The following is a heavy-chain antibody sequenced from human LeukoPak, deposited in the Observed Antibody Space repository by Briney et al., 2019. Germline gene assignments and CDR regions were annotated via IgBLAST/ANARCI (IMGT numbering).Heavy chain of an antibody. CDR1: GGSISNYY. D-gene: IGHD3-22*01. J-gene: IGHJ3*02. V-gene: IGHV4-59*01. CDR2: IYYSGST. CDR3: ARAHSYDSSGYPHDAFDI. Sequence: SETLSLTCTVSGGSISNYYWSWIRQPPGKELEWIGYIYYSGSTNYNPSLKSRVTISVDTSKNQFSLKLSSVDAADTAVYYCARAHSYDSSGYPHDAFDIWGQGTMVTVSS.